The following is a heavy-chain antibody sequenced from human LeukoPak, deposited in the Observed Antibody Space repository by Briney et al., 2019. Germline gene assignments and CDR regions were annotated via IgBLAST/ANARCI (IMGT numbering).Heavy chain of an antibody. CDR1: GFTFSSYS. V-gene: IGHV3-21*01. Sequence: PGGSLRLSCAASGFTFSSYSMNWVRQAPGKGLEWVSSISSSSSYIYHADSVKGRFTISRDNAKNSLYLQMNSLRAEDTAVYYCARDNYYDSSGLGYWGQGTLVTVSS. CDR2: ISSSSSYI. CDR3: ARDNYYDSSGLGY. J-gene: IGHJ4*02. D-gene: IGHD3-22*01.